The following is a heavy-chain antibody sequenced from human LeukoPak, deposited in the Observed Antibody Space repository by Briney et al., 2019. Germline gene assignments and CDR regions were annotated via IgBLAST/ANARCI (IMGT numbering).Heavy chain of an antibody. Sequence: GGSLRLSCAASGFTDRSNYMSWVRQAPGKGLEWVSVIYSGGSTYYADSVKGRFTISRDNSKNTLYLQMNSLRAEDTAVYYCARASGAWFGEFHDAFDIWGQGTMVTVSS. CDR2: IYSGGST. J-gene: IGHJ3*02. CDR3: ARASGAWFGEFHDAFDI. CDR1: GFTDRSNY. D-gene: IGHD3-10*01. V-gene: IGHV3-53*01.